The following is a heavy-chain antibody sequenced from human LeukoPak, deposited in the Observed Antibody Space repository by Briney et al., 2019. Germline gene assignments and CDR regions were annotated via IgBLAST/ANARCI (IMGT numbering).Heavy chain of an antibody. CDR3: ASGPHKFTLRIRADSSCISY. Sequence: SETLSLTCAVYGGSFSGYYWSWIRQPPGKGLEWIGEINHSGSTNYNPSLKSRVTISVDTSKNQFSLKLGSVTAADTAVYYCASGPHKFTLRIRADSSCISYWGQGTLVTVSS. CDR2: INHSGST. CDR1: GGSFSGYY. V-gene: IGHV4-34*01. D-gene: IGHD3-22*01. J-gene: IGHJ4*02.